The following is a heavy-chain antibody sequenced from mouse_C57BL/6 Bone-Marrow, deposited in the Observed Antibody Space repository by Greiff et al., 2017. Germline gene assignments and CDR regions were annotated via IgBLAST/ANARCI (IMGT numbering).Heavy chain of an antibody. Sequence: VHVKQSGAELVRPGASVKLSCTASGFNIKDYYMHWVKQRPEQGLEWIGRIDPEDGDTEYAPKFQGKATLTADTSSNTAYLQLSSLTSEATAVYYCTMTSVGGFAYWGQGTLVTVSA. CDR1: GFNIKDYY. CDR2: IDPEDGDT. J-gene: IGHJ3*01. V-gene: IGHV14-1*01. D-gene: IGHD1-1*01. CDR3: TMTSVGGFAY.